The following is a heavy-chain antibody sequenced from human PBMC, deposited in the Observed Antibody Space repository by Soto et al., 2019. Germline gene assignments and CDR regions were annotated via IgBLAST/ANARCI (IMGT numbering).Heavy chain of an antibody. CDR1: SASISDNNW. CDR2: IWHRGTA. V-gene: IGHV4-4*02. J-gene: IGHJ4*02. D-gene: IGHD6-19*01. Sequence: QVQLQESGPGLVKPSVTLPLTCAVSSASISDNNWWSWVRQPPGQGLEWIGEIWHRGTANYNPSLKGRVTMSMEKSNYQVCLQLTSVTAADSAIYYGEGHIGVPGTRGFDSWGQGTLLIVSS. CDR3: EGHIGVPGTRGFDS.